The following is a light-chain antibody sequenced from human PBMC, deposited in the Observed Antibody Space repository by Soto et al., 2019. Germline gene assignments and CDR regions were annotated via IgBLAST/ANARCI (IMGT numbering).Light chain of an antibody. CDR1: QSVSSY. CDR2: DAS. Sequence: EIVLTQSPATLSLSPGERATLSCRASQSVSSYLAWYQQKPGQAPRLLIYDASNRATGIPARFSGSGSGTDFHLTISSLEPEDFAVYYCQQRSNRPPLTFGGGTKVAIK. CDR3: QQRSNRPPLT. V-gene: IGKV3-11*01. J-gene: IGKJ4*01.